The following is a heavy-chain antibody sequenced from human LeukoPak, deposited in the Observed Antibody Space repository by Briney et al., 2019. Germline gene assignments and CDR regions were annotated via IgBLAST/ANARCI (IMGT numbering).Heavy chain of an antibody. CDR3: VRADYSSSWSHEYFYMDV. Sequence: SETLSLTCTVSAYSISSGYYWGWIRQPPGKGLEWIGSIYHSGNTYYNPSLKSRVTMSVDTSKNPFSLNLRSVTAADTAVYYCVRADYSSSWSHEYFYMDVWGKGTTVTVSS. CDR2: IYHSGNT. V-gene: IGHV4-38-2*02. D-gene: IGHD6-13*01. CDR1: AYSISSGYY. J-gene: IGHJ6*03.